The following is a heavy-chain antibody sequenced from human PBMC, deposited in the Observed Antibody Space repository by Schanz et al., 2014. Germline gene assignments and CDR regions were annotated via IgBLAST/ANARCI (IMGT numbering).Heavy chain of an antibody. J-gene: IGHJ4*02. CDR1: GGSIRGYY. CDR3: ARAPGGYGRFDY. D-gene: IGHD5-12*01. CDR2: VHSSGST. V-gene: IGHV4-59*08. Sequence: QVQLQESGPGLVKPSETLSLTCTVSGGSIRGYYCSWIRQPPGKGLEWIGYVHSSGSTNYNSSLKSRVTISVDTPKNKFSLRLTSVTAADTSVYYCARAPGGYGRFDYWGQGTLVTVSS.